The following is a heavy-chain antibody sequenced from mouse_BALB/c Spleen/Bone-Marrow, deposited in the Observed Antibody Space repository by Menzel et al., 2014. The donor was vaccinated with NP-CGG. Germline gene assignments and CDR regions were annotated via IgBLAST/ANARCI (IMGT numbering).Heavy chain of an antibody. Sequence: EVQLQQSGGGLVQPEGSLKLSCAASGFDFSRYWMSWVRQAPGKGLEWIGEINPDSRTINYSPSLKDKFIISRDNAKNTLYLRLNKVRSEDTALYYCARPDYYGYLNYWGQGTTLTVSS. CDR3: ARPDYYGYLNY. V-gene: IGHV4-1*02. J-gene: IGHJ2*01. CDR1: GFDFSRYW. D-gene: IGHD1-1*01. CDR2: INPDSRTI.